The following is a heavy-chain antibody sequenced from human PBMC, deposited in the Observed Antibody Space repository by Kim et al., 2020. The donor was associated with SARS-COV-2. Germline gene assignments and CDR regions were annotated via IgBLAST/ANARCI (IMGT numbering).Heavy chain of an antibody. CDR1: GGTFSSYA. J-gene: IGHJ5*02. D-gene: IGHD4-17*01. Sequence: SVKVSCKASGGTFSSYAISWVRQAPGQGLEWMGRIIPILGIANYAQKFQGRVTITADKSTSTAYMELSSLRSEDTAVYYCARIPLPVYGDYHYNWFDPWGQGTLVTVSS. CDR2: IIPILGIA. V-gene: IGHV1-69*04. CDR3: ARIPLPVYGDYHYNWFDP.